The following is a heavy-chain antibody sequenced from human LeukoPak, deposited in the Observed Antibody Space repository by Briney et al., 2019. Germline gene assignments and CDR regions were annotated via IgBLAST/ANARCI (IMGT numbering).Heavy chain of an antibody. V-gene: IGHV1-18*01. J-gene: IGHJ3*02. CDR2: ISAYNGNT. CDR1: GYTFTSYG. D-gene: IGHD1-26*01. Sequence: ASVKVSCKASGYTFTSYGISWVRQAPGQGLEWMGWISAYNGNTNYAQKLQGRVTMTTDTSTSTAYMELRSLRSDDTAVYYCASPWELHRYDAFDIWGQGTMVTVSS. CDR3: ASPWELHRYDAFDI.